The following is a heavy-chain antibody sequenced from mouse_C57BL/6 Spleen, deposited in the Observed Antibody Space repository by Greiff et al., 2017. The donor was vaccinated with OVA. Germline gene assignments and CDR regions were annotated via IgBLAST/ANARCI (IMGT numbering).Heavy chain of an antibody. D-gene: IGHD4-1*01. J-gene: IGHJ2*01. Sequence: DVQLQESGPGFVKPSQSLSLTCSVTGYSITSGYYWNWIRQFPGNKLEWMGYISYDGSNNYNPSLKNRISITRDTSKNQFFLKLNSVTTEDTATYYCARDGWDDFDYWGQGTTLTVSS. CDR1: GYSITSGYY. CDR2: ISYDGSN. V-gene: IGHV3-6*01. CDR3: ARDGWDDFDY.